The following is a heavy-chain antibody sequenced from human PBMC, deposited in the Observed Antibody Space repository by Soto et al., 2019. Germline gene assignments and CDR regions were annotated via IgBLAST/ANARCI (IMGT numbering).Heavy chain of an antibody. J-gene: IGHJ6*02. CDR3: AKGGIVVVPTAIVSYYYGMDV. CDR1: GFTFSNYA. CDR2: ISASGITT. D-gene: IGHD2-2*01. V-gene: IGHV3-23*01. Sequence: GGSLRLSCAASGFTFSNYAMSWVRQAPGKGLEWVSLISASGITTHYADSVKGRFTISRDNSKNTLYLQMNSLRAEDTAVYYCAKGGIVVVPTAIVSYYYGMDVWGQGTTVTVSS.